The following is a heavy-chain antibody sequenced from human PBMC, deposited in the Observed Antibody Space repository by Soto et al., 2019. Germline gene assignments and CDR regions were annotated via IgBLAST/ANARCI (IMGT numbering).Heavy chain of an antibody. V-gene: IGHV3-7*01. Sequence: GGSLRLSCAASGFTFSSYWMSWVRQAPGKGLEWVANIKQDGSEKYYVDSVKDRFTISRDNAKNSLYLQMNSLRAEDTAVYYCAREGTDYYMDVWGKGTTVTVSS. CDR2: IKQDGSEK. D-gene: IGHD2-8*02. J-gene: IGHJ6*03. CDR1: GFTFSSYW. CDR3: AREGTDYYMDV.